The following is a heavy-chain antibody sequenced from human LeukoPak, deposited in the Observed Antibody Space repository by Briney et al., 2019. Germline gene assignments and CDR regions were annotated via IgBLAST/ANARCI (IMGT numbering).Heavy chain of an antibody. CDR1: GGSITTFY. D-gene: IGHD6-19*01. Sequence: PSETLSLTSTLSGGSITTFYCNSGRQPAGKGLEWIGRIYTSGSTNYNPSLKSRVTRSVDTSKNQFSLSRSCLTDADTAVYYCARYSSGWMFDYWGQGTLVTVSS. J-gene: IGHJ4*02. V-gene: IGHV4-4*07. CDR3: ARYSSGWMFDY. CDR2: IYTSGST.